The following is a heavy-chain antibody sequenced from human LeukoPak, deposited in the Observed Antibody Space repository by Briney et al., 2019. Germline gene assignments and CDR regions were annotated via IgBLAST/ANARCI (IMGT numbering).Heavy chain of an antibody. Sequence: GGSLRLSCAASGFTFSSYSMNWVRQAPGKGLEWVSYISSSSSTIYYADSVKGRFTISRDNSKNTLYLQMNSLRAEDTAVYYCARDPPSLVTGWGQGTMVTVSS. CDR2: ISSSSSTI. J-gene: IGHJ3*01. CDR1: GFTFSSYS. D-gene: IGHD4-23*01. V-gene: IGHV3-48*01. CDR3: ARDPPSLVTG.